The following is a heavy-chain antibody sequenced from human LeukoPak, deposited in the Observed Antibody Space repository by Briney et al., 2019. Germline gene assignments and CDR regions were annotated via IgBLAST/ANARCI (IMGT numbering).Heavy chain of an antibody. D-gene: IGHD3-3*01. CDR2: ISGSGGST. CDR3: AKLYYDFWRGYWY. Sequence: PGGSLRLSCAASGFTFSSYAMSWVRQAPGKGLEWVSAISGSGGSTYYADSVKGRFTISRDSSKNTLYLQMNSLTAEDTAVYYCAKLYYDFWRGYWYWGQGTLVTVSS. J-gene: IGHJ4*02. CDR1: GFTFSSYA. V-gene: IGHV3-23*01.